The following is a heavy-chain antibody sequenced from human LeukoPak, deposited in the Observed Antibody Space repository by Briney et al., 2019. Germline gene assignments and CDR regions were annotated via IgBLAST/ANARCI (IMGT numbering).Heavy chain of an antibody. J-gene: IGHJ6*02. D-gene: IGHD6-6*01. V-gene: IGHV4-31*03. Sequence: SQTLSLTCTVSGGSISSGGYYWSWIHQHPGKGLEWIGYIYYSGSTYYNPSLKSRVTISVDTSKNQFSLKLSSVTAADTAVYYCARDSSSSPYYYYGMDVWGQGTTVTVSS. CDR3: ARDSSSSPYYYYGMDV. CDR2: IYYSGST. CDR1: GGSISSGGYY.